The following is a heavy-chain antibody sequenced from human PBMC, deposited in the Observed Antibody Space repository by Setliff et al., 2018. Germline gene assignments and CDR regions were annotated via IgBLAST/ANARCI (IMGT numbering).Heavy chain of an antibody. D-gene: IGHD6-13*01. Sequence: ASVKVSCKPSGYTFTDYYIHWVRQAPGQGLEWMGWINPKNGDIFYAPKFAGRVTMTRDTPISTVYMELSLLTSDDTAVYYCARTMYSSSWYGAFDIWGQGTMVTVSS. J-gene: IGHJ3*02. CDR3: ARTMYSSSWYGAFDI. CDR2: INPKNGDI. V-gene: IGHV1-2*07. CDR1: GYTFTDYY.